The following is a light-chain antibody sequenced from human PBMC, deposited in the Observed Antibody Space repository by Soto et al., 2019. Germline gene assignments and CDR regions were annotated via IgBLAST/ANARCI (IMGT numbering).Light chain of an antibody. CDR2: KAS. CDR1: QSISSW. Sequence: DIQMTQSPSTLSASVGDRVTITCRASQSISSWLAWYQQKPGKAPKLLIYKASSLESGVPSRFSASGSGTEFTLTISSLQPDDFATYYCQQCDSYPYTFGQGTKLEIK. V-gene: IGKV1-5*03. CDR3: QQCDSYPYT. J-gene: IGKJ2*01.